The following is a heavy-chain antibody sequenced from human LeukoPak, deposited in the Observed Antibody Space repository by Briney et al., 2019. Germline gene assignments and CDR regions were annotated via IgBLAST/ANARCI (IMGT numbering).Heavy chain of an antibody. J-gene: IGHJ4*02. Sequence: SETLSLTCTVSGGSISSSSYYWGWIRQPPGKGLEWIGRIYYSGSTYYNPSLKSRDTISVDTSKNQFSLTLSSVTAADTAVYYCASLKRKIGYCTNGVCYSGLDYWGQGTLVTVSS. D-gene: IGHD2-8*01. CDR3: ASLKRKIGYCTNGVCYSGLDY. CDR2: IYYSGST. CDR1: GGSISSSSYY. V-gene: IGHV4-39*01.